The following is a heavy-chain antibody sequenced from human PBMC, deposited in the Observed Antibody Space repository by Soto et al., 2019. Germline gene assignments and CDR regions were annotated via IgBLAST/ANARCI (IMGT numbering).Heavy chain of an antibody. D-gene: IGHD4-17*01. CDR2: IKSKADGGTT. V-gene: IGHV3-15*01. J-gene: IGHJ4*02. CDR3: TSLYYGH. Sequence: VGSLRLSCAASEFTFANAWISWVRQAPGKGLEWVGRIKSKADGGTTDYAAPVKGRFTISRDEPQNTLYLQMNSLKTEDTAVYYCTSLYYGHWGQGTLVTVSS. CDR1: EFTFANAW.